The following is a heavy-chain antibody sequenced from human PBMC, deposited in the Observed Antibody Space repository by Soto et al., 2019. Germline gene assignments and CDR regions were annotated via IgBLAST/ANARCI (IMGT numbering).Heavy chain of an antibody. CDR3: ATSRSGSYYNPLCY. V-gene: IGHV3-9*01. D-gene: IGHD3-10*01. CDR2: ISWNGDTI. Sequence: EVELVESGGGLVQPGRSLRLSCVGSGFTFDENAFHWVRQAPGKGLEWVSGISWNGDTIAYADSVKGRFTISRDSAKSAVYLQMNSLRGEDTAFYYCATSRSGSYYNPLCYWGQGTLVTVSS. J-gene: IGHJ4*02. CDR1: GFTFDENA.